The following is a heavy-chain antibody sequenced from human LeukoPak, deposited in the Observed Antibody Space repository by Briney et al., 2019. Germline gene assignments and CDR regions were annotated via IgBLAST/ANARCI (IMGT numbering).Heavy chain of an antibody. Sequence: GGPLRLSCSASGFTFSSDALHWVRQAPGKGLEYVSGISNNADRTYYADSVKGRFTISRDNSKNTLYLQMSSLRPEDTAVYYCVKGLVLADDYFDPWGQGTLVTVSS. CDR2: ISNNADRT. CDR1: GFTFSSDA. CDR3: VKGLVLADDYFDP. D-gene: IGHD3-16*01. V-gene: IGHV3-64D*09. J-gene: IGHJ5*02.